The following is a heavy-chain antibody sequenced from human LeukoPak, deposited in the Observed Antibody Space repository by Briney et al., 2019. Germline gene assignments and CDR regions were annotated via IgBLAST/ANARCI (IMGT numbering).Heavy chain of an antibody. CDR1: GGSISSYY. V-gene: IGHV4-59*08. CDR2: IYYSGST. D-gene: IGHD6-13*01. CDR3: ARRRAEGGSNGHYNWFDP. Sequence: SETLSLTCTVSGGSISSYYWSWIRQPPGKGLEWIGYIYYSGSTNYNPSLKSRVTISVDTSKTQFSLKLNSVTAADTAVYYCARRRAEGGSNGHYNWFDPWGQGTLVTVSS. J-gene: IGHJ5*02.